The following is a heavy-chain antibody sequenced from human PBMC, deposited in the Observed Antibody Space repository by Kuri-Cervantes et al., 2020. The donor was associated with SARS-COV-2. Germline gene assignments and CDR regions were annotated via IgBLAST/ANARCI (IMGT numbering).Heavy chain of an antibody. CDR1: GGSFSGYY. J-gene: IGHJ4*02. V-gene: IGHV4-34*01. Sequence: SQTLSLTCAVYGGSFSGYYWSWIRQPPGKGLEWIGEINHSGSTNYNPSLKSRVTISVDTTENQFSLRLSSVTAADTAVYYCARGRSFVGNWGQGTLVTVSS. CDR2: INHSGST. D-gene: IGHD3-16*01. CDR3: ARGRSFVGN.